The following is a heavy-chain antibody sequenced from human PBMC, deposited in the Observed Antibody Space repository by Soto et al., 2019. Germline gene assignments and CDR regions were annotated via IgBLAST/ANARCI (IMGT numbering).Heavy chain of an antibody. Sequence: GGSLRLSCAASGFTFSSYGMHWVRQAPGKGLEWVAVIWYDGSNKYYADSVKGRFTISRDNSKNTLYLQMNSLRAEDTAVYYCARVEGWFGELLPVSFYYYYGMDVWGQGTTVTVSS. CDR3: ARVEGWFGELLPVSFYYYYGMDV. J-gene: IGHJ6*02. CDR1: GFTFSSYG. D-gene: IGHD3-10*01. V-gene: IGHV3-33*01. CDR2: IWYDGSNK.